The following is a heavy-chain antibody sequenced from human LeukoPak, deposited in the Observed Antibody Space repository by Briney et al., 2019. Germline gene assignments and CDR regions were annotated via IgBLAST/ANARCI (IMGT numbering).Heavy chain of an antibody. CDR1: EYSFTGYY. V-gene: IGHV1-2*02. Sequence: GASVKVSCKASEYSFTGYYMHWVRQAPGQGLEWMGWINPNSGGTNYAQKFQGRVTMTRDTSISTAYMELSRLRSDDTAVYYCAREDSTVTTYRYWGQGTLVTVSS. J-gene: IGHJ4*02. CDR3: AREDSTVTTYRY. CDR2: INPNSGGT. D-gene: IGHD4-17*01.